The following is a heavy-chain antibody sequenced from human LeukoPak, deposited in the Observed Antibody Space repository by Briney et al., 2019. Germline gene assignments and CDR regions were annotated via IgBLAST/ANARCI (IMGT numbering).Heavy chain of an antibody. CDR1: GFTFSSYW. V-gene: IGHV3-30*02. CDR3: AKQVGATGYFDY. Sequence: GGSLRLSCAASGFTFSSYWMHWVRQAPSKGLEWVAFIRYDGSNKEYGDSVKGRFTISRDNSKNTLYLQMNSLRAEDTAIYYCAKQVGATGYFDYWGQGTLVTVSS. J-gene: IGHJ4*02. D-gene: IGHD1-26*01. CDR2: IRYDGSNK.